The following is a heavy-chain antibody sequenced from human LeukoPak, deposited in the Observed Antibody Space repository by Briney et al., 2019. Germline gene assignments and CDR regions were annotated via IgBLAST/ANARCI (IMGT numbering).Heavy chain of an antibody. D-gene: IGHD6-13*01. CDR2: IYYSGST. V-gene: IGHV4-39*07. CDR3: ASYDGIAAAHYYFDY. J-gene: IGHJ4*02. CDR1: GGSISSSSYY. Sequence: SETLSLTCTVSGGSISSSSYYWGWIRQPPGTGLEWLGSIYYSGSTYYNPSLKSRVTISVDTSKNQFSLKLSSVTAADTAVYYCASYDGIAAAHYYFDYWGQGTLVTVSS.